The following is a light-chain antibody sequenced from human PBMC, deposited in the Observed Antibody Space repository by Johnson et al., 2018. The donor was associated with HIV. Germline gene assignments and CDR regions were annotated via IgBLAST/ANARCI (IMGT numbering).Light chain of an antibody. CDR2: RNH. V-gene: IGLV1-44*01. Sequence: QSVLTQPPSASETPGQRVTISCSGSTSNIGSNTVSWYQQLPGTAPKLLIYRNHQRPSGVPDRISGSKSGTSASLAISGLQAEDEADYYCGTWDSSLSAHYVFGTGTKVTVL. CDR1: TSNIGSNT. J-gene: IGLJ1*01. CDR3: GTWDSSLSAHYV.